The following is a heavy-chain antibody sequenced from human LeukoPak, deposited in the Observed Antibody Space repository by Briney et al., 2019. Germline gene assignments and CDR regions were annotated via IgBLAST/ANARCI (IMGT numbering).Heavy chain of an antibody. CDR2: MNWNGAIT. Sequence: GGSLRLSCAASGFTFSDYGMSWVRQAPGKGLEWFSGMNWNGAITGEADSVKGRFTISRDNAKYSLFLQMDSLRAEDTALYYCARRADASVAGTNWFFDLWGRGTLVTVSS. CDR1: GFTFSDYG. CDR3: ARRADASVAGTNWFFDL. J-gene: IGHJ2*01. V-gene: IGHV3-20*04. D-gene: IGHD6-19*01.